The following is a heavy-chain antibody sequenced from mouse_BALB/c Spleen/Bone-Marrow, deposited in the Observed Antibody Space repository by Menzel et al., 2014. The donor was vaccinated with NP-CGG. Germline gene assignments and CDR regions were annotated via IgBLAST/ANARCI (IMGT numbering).Heavy chain of an antibody. CDR3: ARGAWANWDYFDY. D-gene: IGHD4-1*01. Sequence: QVQLKESGAELVKPGTSVKLSCKASGYNSTSYWINWVKLRPGQGLEWIGDIYPGSGSTNYNEKFKSKATLTVDTSSSTAYMQLSSLASEDSALYYCARGAWANWDYFDYWGQGTTLTVSS. V-gene: IGHV1-55*01. CDR2: IYPGSGST. J-gene: IGHJ2*01. CDR1: GYNSTSYW.